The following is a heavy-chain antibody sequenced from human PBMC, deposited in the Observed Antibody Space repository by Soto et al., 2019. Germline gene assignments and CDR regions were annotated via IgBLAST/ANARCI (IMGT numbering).Heavy chain of an antibody. D-gene: IGHD6-6*01. CDR3: AASSSVSYYYGMDV. V-gene: IGHV3-30-3*01. J-gene: IGHJ6*02. Sequence: GGSLRLSCAASGFTFSSYAMHWVRQAPGKGLEWVAVISYDGSNKYYADSVKGRFTISRDNSKNTLYLQMNSLRAEDTAVYYCAASSSVSYYYGMDVWGQGTTVTVSS. CDR1: GFTFSSYA. CDR2: ISYDGSNK.